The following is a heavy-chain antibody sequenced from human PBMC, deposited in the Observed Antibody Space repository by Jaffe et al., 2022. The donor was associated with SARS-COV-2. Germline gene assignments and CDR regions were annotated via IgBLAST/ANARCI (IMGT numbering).Heavy chain of an antibody. J-gene: IGHJ3*02. CDR3: ARRNYYDSSGYSSQAFDI. D-gene: IGHD3-22*01. Sequence: EVQLVQSGAEVKKPGESLKISCKGSGYSFSNFWIGWVRQMPGKGLEWMGIIYPGDSETRYRPSFQGQVTISADKSINTAYLQWSSLKASDTAMYYCARRNYYDSSGYSSQAFDIWGQGTLVTVSS. V-gene: IGHV5-51*01. CDR2: IYPGDSET. CDR1: GYSFSNFW.